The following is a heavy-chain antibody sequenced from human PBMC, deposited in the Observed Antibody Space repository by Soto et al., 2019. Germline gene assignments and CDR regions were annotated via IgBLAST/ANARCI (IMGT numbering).Heavy chain of an antibody. J-gene: IGHJ5*02. CDR3: ARGSFSSSSSWFDP. V-gene: IGHV4-31*03. Sequence: PSETLSPTCTVSGGSISSGGYYWSWIRQHPGKGLEWIGYIYYSGRTYYNPSLHSRVSIAVDTTENQFSLKLTSVTAADTSVYYCARGSFSSSSSWFDPWGRGTLVTVSS. D-gene: IGHD6-6*01. CDR2: IYYSGRT. CDR1: GGSISSGGYY.